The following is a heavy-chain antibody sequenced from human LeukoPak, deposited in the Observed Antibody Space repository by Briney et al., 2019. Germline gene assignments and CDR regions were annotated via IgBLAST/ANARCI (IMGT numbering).Heavy chain of an antibody. CDR1: GFTFSDYY. Sequence: KPGGSLRLSFAASGFTFSDYYMRWIRQAPGKGLEWVSYISSSGSNIYYADSVKGRFTISRDNPKSSLYLQMNSLRAEDTAVYYCARARPVRGVIPDYDYYYMDVWGKGTTVTVSS. CDR2: ISSSGSNI. CDR3: ARARPVRGVIPDYDYYYMDV. D-gene: IGHD3-10*01. V-gene: IGHV3-11*01. J-gene: IGHJ6*03.